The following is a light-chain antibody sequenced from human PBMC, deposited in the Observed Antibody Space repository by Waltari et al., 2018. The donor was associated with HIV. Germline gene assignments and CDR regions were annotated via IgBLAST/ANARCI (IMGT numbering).Light chain of an antibody. Sequence: QSALTQPASVSGSPGQSITISSTGTSSDVGGYNYVSWYQQPPGKAPKRMIYDVSNRPSGVSNRFSCSKSGNTASLTISGLQAEDEADYYCSSYTSSSTLVVFGGGTKLTVL. CDR3: SSYTSSSTLVV. J-gene: IGLJ2*01. CDR2: DVS. V-gene: IGLV2-14*01. CDR1: SSDVGGYNY.